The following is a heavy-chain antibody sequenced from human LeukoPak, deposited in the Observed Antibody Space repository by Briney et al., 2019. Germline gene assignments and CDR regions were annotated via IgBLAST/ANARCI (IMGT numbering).Heavy chain of an antibody. CDR3: ARVRSVLGVWRPHWYFDL. J-gene: IGHJ2*01. CDR1: GASVSGSPYY. Sequence: SETLSLTCTVSGASVSGSPYYWGWIRQPPGTGLEWIGSIYSSGSTYYNASLQSRVTISVDASKNQFSLKLSSVTAADTAVYYCARVRSVLGVWRPHWYFDLWGRGTLVTVSS. V-gene: IGHV4-39*07. D-gene: IGHD2-8*01. CDR2: IYSSGST.